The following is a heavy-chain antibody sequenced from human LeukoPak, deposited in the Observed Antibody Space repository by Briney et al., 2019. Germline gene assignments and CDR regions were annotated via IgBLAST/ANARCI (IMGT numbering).Heavy chain of an antibody. CDR3: TREDRPFCPFAY. D-gene: IGHD3-22*01. CDR2: ISHDGTT. J-gene: IGHJ4*02. Sequence: PPGTLSLTCGVSGGSIDITNYWSWVRQAPGKRLEWIGEISHDGTTNYNPSLRSRVAMSLDRANNQFSLSLTSVTAADTAVYYCTREDRPFCPFAYWGQGVLVTVSS. CDR1: GGSIDITNY. V-gene: IGHV4-4*03.